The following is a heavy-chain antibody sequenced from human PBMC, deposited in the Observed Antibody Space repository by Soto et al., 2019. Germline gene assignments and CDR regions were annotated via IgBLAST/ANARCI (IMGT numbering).Heavy chain of an antibody. CDR2: VYNSGST. CDR1: GGSISSNY. Sequence: SETLSLTCTVSGGSISSNYWTWIRQPPGKGLEWIGYVYNSGSTNYNPSLKSRVTISEDTSKSQFSLKVNSMTAADTAVYYCARRGRLRERYFDPWGQGTRVTVSS. CDR3: ARRGRLRERYFDP. V-gene: IGHV4-59*01. J-gene: IGHJ5*02. D-gene: IGHD1-1*01.